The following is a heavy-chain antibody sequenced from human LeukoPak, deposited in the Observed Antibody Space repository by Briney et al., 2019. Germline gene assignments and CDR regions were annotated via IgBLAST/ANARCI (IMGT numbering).Heavy chain of an antibody. Sequence: ASVKVSCKASGYIFTSYSINWVRQAPGQGLEWMGWISAYNGNTKYAQKVQGRVTMTTDTSTSTAYMELRSLRSDDTAVYYCARGLGGSGSYFLTFDYWGQGTLVTVSS. CDR1: GYIFTSYS. D-gene: IGHD1-26*01. CDR3: ARGLGGSGSYFLTFDY. J-gene: IGHJ4*02. V-gene: IGHV1-18*01. CDR2: ISAYNGNT.